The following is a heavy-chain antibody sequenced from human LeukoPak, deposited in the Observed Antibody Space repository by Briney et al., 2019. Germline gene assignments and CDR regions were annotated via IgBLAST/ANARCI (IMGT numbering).Heavy chain of an antibody. D-gene: IGHD1-26*01. CDR3: ARDPYSGNYGAYYYYYMDV. CDR1: GFTFNSYN. Sequence: GGSLRLSCTASGFTFNSYNMNWVRQAPGKGLEWVSSITSSSSYKYYADSVRGRFTISRDNAKNSLYLQMNSLRPEDTAVYYCARDPYSGNYGAYYYYYMDVWGKGTTVTISS. J-gene: IGHJ6*03. V-gene: IGHV3-21*01. CDR2: ITSSSSYK.